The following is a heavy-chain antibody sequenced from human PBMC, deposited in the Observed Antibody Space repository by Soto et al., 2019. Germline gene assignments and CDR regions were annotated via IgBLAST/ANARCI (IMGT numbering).Heavy chain of an antibody. CDR3: ARAFAMVRVKHTNYYYYMDV. CDR1: GYTFTSYD. CDR2: MNPNSGNT. J-gene: IGHJ6*03. Sequence: ASVKVSCKASGYTFTSYDINWVRQATGQGLEWMGWMNPNSGNTGYAQKFQGRVTMTRNTSISTAYMELSSLGSEDTAVYYCARAFAMVRVKHTNYYYYMDVWGKGTTVTVSS. V-gene: IGHV1-8*01. D-gene: IGHD3-10*01.